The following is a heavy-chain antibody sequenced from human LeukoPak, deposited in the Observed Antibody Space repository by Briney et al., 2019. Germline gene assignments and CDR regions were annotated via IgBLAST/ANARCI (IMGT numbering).Heavy chain of an antibody. CDR3: ARVTSPSGY. D-gene: IGHD7-27*01. Sequence: GGSLRLSCAASGFTFSSYEMNWVRQAPGKGLEWVSYISSSGNTIYYADSVKGRFTISRDNAKNSLYLQMNSLRAEDTAVYYCARVTSPSGYWGQGTLVTVSS. CDR2: ISSSGNTI. CDR1: GFTFSSYE. V-gene: IGHV3-48*03. J-gene: IGHJ4*02.